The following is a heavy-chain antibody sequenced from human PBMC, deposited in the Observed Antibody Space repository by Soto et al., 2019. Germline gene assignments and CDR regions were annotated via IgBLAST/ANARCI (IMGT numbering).Heavy chain of an antibody. Sequence: SETLSLTCAVYGGSFSGYYWSWIRQHPGKGLEWIGYIYYSGSTYYNPSLKSRVTVSVDTSKNQFSLKLSSVTAADTAVYYCARAYSNTPYYFDYWGQGTLVTVSS. CDR3: ARAYSNTPYYFDY. CDR2: IYYSGST. CDR1: GGSFSGYY. D-gene: IGHD4-4*01. V-gene: IGHV4-31*11. J-gene: IGHJ4*02.